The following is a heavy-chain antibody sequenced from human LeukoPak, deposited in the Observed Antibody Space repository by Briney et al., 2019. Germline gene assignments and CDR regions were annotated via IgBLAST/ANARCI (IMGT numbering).Heavy chain of an antibody. J-gene: IGHJ4*02. D-gene: IGHD3-22*01. CDR1: GFTFSSYA. CDR3: ARDAHDSSGRAFEY. Sequence: GSLRLSCAASGFTFSSYAMSWVRQAPGKGLEWIGEINHSGSTNYNPSLKSRVTISVDTSKNHFSLNLSSVTAADTAVYFCARDAHDSSGRAFEYWGQGTLVTVSS. V-gene: IGHV4-34*01. CDR2: INHSGST.